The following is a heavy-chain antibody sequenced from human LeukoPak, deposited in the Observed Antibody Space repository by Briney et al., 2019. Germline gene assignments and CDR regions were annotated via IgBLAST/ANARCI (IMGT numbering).Heavy chain of an antibody. Sequence: PGGSLRLSCAASGFTFSSYGMQWVRQAPGKGREWVTFIRYDGSNKYYADSVKGRFPISRDNSKNTLYLQMSSLRAEDTAVYYCAKDRYGGNNYFDYWGQGTLVTVSS. J-gene: IGHJ4*02. D-gene: IGHD4-23*01. CDR2: IRYDGSNK. CDR1: GFTFSSYG. V-gene: IGHV3-30*02. CDR3: AKDRYGGNNYFDY.